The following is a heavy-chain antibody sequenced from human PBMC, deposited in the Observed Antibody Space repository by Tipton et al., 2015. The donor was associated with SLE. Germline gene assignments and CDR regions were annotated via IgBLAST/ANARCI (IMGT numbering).Heavy chain of an antibody. CDR1: GFTFSSYG. J-gene: IGHJ3*02. V-gene: IGHV3-30*18. CDR3: AKAQGLQLYFDAFDI. CDR2: ISYDGSNK. D-gene: IGHD5-24*01. Sequence: SLRLSCAASGFTFSSYGMHWVRQAPGKGLEWVAVISYDGSNKYYADSVKGRFTISRDNSKNTLYLQMNSLRAEDTAVYYCAKAQGLQLYFDAFDIWGQGTMVTVSS.